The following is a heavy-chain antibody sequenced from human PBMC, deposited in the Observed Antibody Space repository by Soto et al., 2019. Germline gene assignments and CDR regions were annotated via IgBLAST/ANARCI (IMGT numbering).Heavy chain of an antibody. V-gene: IGHV4-59*01. D-gene: IGHD6-13*01. J-gene: IGHJ4*02. Sequence: SETLSLTCTVSGGSISSYYWSWIRQPPGKGLEWIGYIYYSGSTNYNPSLKSRVTISVDTSKNQFSLKLSSVTAADTAVYYCARDRGSSLPFFDYWGQGTLVTAPQ. CDR2: IYYSGST. CDR1: GGSISSYY. CDR3: ARDRGSSLPFFDY.